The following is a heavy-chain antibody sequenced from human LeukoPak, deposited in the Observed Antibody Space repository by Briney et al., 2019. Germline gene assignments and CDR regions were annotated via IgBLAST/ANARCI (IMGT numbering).Heavy chain of an antibody. D-gene: IGHD5-12*01. Sequence: SQTLSLTCAVSGGSISSGGYSWSWIRQPPGKGLEWIGYIYHSGSTYYNPSLKSRVTISVDRSKNQFSLKLSSVTAADTAVYHCARHVAPDDYWGQGTLVTVSS. CDR2: IYHSGST. CDR3: ARHVAPDDY. CDR1: GGSISSGGYS. V-gene: IGHV4-30-2*01. J-gene: IGHJ4*02.